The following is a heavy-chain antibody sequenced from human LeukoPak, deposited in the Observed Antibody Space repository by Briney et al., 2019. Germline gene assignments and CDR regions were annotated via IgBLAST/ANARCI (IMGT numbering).Heavy chain of an antibody. D-gene: IGHD2-15*01. J-gene: IGHJ4*02. V-gene: IGHV4-61*02. Sequence: SQTLSLTCTVSGGSISSGSYYWSWIRQPAGKGLEWIGRIYTSGSTNYNPSLKSRVTISVDTSKNQFSLKLSSVTAADTAVYYCARGVDFDYWGQGTLVTVSS. CDR3: ARGVDFDY. CDR2: IYTSGST. CDR1: GGSISSGSYY.